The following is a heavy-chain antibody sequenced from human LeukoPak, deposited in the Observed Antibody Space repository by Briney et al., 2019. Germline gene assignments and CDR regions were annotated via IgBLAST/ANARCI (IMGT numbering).Heavy chain of an antibody. CDR3: ARVERDLRCLDWSLFDY. D-gene: IGHD3-3*01. J-gene: IGHJ4*02. CDR1: GYSFTSYW. CDR2: IYPGDSDT. Sequence: PGESLKISCKGSGYSFTSYWIGWVRQMPGKGLEWMGIIYPGDSDTRYSPSFQGQVTISADKSISTAYLQWSSLKASDTAMYYCARVERDLRCLDWSLFDYWGQGTLVTVSS. V-gene: IGHV5-51*01.